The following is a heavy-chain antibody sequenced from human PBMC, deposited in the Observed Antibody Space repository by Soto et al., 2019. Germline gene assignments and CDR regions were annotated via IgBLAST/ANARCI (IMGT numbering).Heavy chain of an antibody. J-gene: IGHJ5*02. CDR1: GFTFSSYS. CDR2: ISSSSSYI. V-gene: IGHV3-21*01. CDR3: ASTGFEAAAAPARYNWFDP. D-gene: IGHD6-25*01. Sequence: EVQLVESGGGLVKPGVSLRLSCAASGFTFSSYSMNWVRQAPGKGLEWVSSISSSSSYIYYADSVKGRFTISRDNAKNSLYVQMNSLRVADTAVYYCASTGFEAAAAPARYNWFDPWGQGTLVTVSS.